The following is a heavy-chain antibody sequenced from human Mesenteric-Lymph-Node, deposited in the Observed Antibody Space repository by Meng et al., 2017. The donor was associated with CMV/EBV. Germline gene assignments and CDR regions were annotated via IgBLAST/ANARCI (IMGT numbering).Heavy chain of an antibody. J-gene: IGHJ5*02. CDR2: INHSGST. Sequence: VYGGSVSGYYWSWIRQPPGKGLEWIGEINHSGSTNYNPSLKSRVTISVDTSKNQFSLKLSSVTAADTAVYYCARGGAYNFGFGLDLWGQGTLVTVSS. D-gene: IGHD3-10*01. CDR3: ARGGAYNFGFGLDL. V-gene: IGHV4-34*01. CDR1: GGSVSGYY.